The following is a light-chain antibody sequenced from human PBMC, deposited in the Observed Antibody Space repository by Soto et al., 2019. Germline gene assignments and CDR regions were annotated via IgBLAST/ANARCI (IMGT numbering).Light chain of an antibody. CDR3: QQYGSSPPYT. Sequence: EMVLTQSPGILSLSPGERATLSCRASQSVSSSYLAWYQQKPGQAPRLLIYGASNRATGIPDRFSASGSKTNVTLPISRLEPEDFAVYYCQQYGSSPPYTFGQGTKLEIK. CDR1: QSVSSSY. V-gene: IGKV3-20*01. CDR2: GAS. J-gene: IGKJ2*01.